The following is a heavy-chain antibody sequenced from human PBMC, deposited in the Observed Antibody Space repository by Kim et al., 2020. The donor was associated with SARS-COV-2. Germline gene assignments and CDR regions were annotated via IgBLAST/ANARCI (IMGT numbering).Heavy chain of an antibody. Sequence: SETLSLTCTVSGGSISSYYWSWIRQPPGKGLEWIGYIYYSGSTNYNPSLKSRVTISVDTSKNQFSLKLSSVTAADTAVYYCARGDSCGYYNTYNWFDPWGQRSLVTVSS. V-gene: IGHV4-59*13. CDR3: ARGDSCGYYNTYNWFDP. D-gene: IGHD3-22*01. CDR1: GGSISSYY. CDR2: IYYSGST. J-gene: IGHJ5*02.